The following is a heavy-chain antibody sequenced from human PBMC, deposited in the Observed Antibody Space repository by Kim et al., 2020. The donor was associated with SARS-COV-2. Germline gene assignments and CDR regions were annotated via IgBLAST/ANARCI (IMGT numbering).Heavy chain of an antibody. J-gene: IGHJ3*02. V-gene: IGHV3-49*04. CDR2: IRSKAYGGTT. D-gene: IGHD3-10*01. CDR3: TRVLSGMVRGWGPPEDAFDI. CDR1: GFTFGDYA. Sequence: GGSLRLSYTASGFTFGDYAMSWVRQAPGKGLEWVGFIRSKAYGGTTEYAASVKGRFTISRDDSKSIAYLQMNSLKTEDTAVYYCTRVLSGMVRGWGPPEDAFDIWGQGTMVTVSS.